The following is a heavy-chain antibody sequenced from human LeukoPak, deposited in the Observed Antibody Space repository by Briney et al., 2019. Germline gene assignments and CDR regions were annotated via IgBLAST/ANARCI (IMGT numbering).Heavy chain of an antibody. CDR2: IDNRGSR. D-gene: IGHD3-10*01. V-gene: IGHV4-34*01. Sequence: SETLSPTCAVYGGSFSGYYCSWIRQPPGKGLEWVGEIDNRGSRNHNPSLKSRVTISLDTSKNQFSLKLSSVTPADTAVYYCARALASDGSGSYHYWGQGTLVTVSS. CDR1: GGSFSGYY. J-gene: IGHJ4*02. CDR3: ARALASDGSGSYHY.